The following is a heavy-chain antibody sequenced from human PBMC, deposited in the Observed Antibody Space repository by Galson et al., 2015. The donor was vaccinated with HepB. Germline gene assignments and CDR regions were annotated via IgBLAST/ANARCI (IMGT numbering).Heavy chain of an antibody. Sequence: SLRLSCAASGFTFSSYGMHWIRQAPGKGLEWVAVISYDGSNKYYADSVKGRFTISRDNSKNTLYLQMNSLRAEDTAVYYCAKDRSALIVVVSAAMKATPSHWGQGTLVTVSS. D-gene: IGHD2-2*01. V-gene: IGHV3-30*18. J-gene: IGHJ4*02. CDR2: ISYDGSNK. CDR3: AKDRSALIVVVSAAMKATPSH. CDR1: GFTFSSYG.